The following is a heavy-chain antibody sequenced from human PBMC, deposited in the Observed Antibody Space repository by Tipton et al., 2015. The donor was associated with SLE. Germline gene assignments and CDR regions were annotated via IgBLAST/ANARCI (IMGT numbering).Heavy chain of an antibody. J-gene: IGHJ4*02. V-gene: IGHV4-34*01. CDR3: ARDGGYCSGGSCYFDY. CDR2: INHSGST. D-gene: IGHD2-15*01. Sequence: TLSLTCAVYGGSFSGYYGSWIRQPPGKGLEWIGEINHSGSTNYDPSLKSRVTISVDTSKNQFSLKLSSVTAADTAVYYCARDGGYCSGGSCYFDYWGQGTLVTVSS. CDR1: GGSFSGYY.